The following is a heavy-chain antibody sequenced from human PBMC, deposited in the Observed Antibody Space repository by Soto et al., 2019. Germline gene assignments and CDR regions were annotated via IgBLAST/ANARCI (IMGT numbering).Heavy chain of an antibody. Sequence: GGSLRLSCAASGFTFSSYAMSWVRQAPGKGLEWVSVIYSGGSTYYADSVKGRFTISRDNSKNTLYLQMNSLRAEDTAVYYCVTLALGKFDYWGQGSLVTVS. V-gene: IGHV3-23*03. CDR1: GFTFSSYA. D-gene: IGHD1-26*01. CDR2: IYSGGST. J-gene: IGHJ4*02. CDR3: VTLALGKFDY.